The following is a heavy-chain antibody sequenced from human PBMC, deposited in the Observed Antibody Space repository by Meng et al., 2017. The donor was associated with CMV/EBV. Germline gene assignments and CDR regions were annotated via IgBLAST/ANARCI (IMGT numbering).Heavy chain of an antibody. Sequence: SGATLVKPTQTLTLTCTFSGFSLSTSGVGVGWIRQPPGKALEWLALMYWNDDKRYSPSLKSRLTITKDTSKNQVVLTMTNMDPVDTATYYCAHSSTYYYYYGMDVWGQGTTVTVSS. CDR2: MYWNDDK. CDR1: GFSLSTSGVG. CDR3: AHSSTYYYYYGMDV. V-gene: IGHV2-5*01. J-gene: IGHJ6*02.